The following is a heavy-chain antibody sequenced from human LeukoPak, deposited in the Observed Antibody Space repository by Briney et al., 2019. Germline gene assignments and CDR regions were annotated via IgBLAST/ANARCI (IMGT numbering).Heavy chain of an antibody. J-gene: IGHJ4*02. D-gene: IGHD3-10*01. CDR1: GFTFSSYA. CDR3: AKDGTTNRVVRGVTSSTYYFDY. V-gene: IGHV3-23*01. Sequence: PGGSLRLSCAASGFTFSSYAMSWVRQAPGKGLEWVSAISGSGGSTYYADSVKGRFTISRDNSKNTLYLQMNSLRAEDTAVYYCAKDGTTNRVVRGVTSSTYYFDYWGQGTLVTVSS. CDR2: ISGSGGST.